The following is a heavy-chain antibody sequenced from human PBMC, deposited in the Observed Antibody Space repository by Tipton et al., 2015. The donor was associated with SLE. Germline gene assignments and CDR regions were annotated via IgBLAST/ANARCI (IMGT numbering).Heavy chain of an antibody. CDR2: VYYSGST. D-gene: IGHD5-18*01. V-gene: IGHV4-38-2*02. CDR3: ARLHGYSYGLNWFDP. CDR1: DFSISSGYY. Sequence: TLSLTCTVSDFSISSGYYWGWIRPPPGKGLEWIGSVYYSGSTYYSPSLKSRVTISVDTSNNHLSLKLSSVTAADTAVYYCARLHGYSYGLNWFDPWGQGTLISVSS. J-gene: IGHJ5*02.